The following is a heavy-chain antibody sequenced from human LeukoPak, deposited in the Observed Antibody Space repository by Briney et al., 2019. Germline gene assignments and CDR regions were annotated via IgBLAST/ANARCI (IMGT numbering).Heavy chain of an antibody. CDR2: IYYSGST. J-gene: IGHJ4*02. CDR1: GGSISSSSYY. Sequence: SETLSLTCTVSGGSISSSSYYWGWIRQPPGKGLEWIGSIYYSGSTNYNPSLKSRVTISVDKSKNQFSLKLSSVTAADTAVYYCASFAGVVNYFDYWGQGTLVTVSS. D-gene: IGHD3-22*01. CDR3: ASFAGVVNYFDY. V-gene: IGHV4-39*07.